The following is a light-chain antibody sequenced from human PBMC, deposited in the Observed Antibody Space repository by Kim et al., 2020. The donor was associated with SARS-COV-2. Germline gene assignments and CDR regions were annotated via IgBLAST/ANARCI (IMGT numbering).Light chain of an antibody. CDR2: YDT. Sequence: SYELTQPPSLSVAPGKTARITCVGDNIGSKSVHWYQQKPGQAPVVVIYYDTGRPSGVPERFSGSNSGDTATLTISRVEAGDEADYYCQVWDRSTNRVFGGGTKLTVL. J-gene: IGLJ3*02. CDR3: QVWDRSTNRV. CDR1: NIGSKS. V-gene: IGLV3-21*04.